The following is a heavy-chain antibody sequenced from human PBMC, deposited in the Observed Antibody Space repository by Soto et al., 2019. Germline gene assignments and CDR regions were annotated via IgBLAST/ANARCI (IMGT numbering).Heavy chain of an antibody. CDR3: ARSYCSGGSCSYYFDY. Sequence: PSETLSLTCAVYGGSFSGYYWSWIRQPPGKGLEWIGEINHSGSTNYNPSLKSRVTISVDTSKNQFSLKLSPVTAADTAVYYCARSYCSGGSCSYYFDYWGQGTLVTVSS. CDR2: INHSGST. D-gene: IGHD2-15*01. J-gene: IGHJ4*02. V-gene: IGHV4-34*01. CDR1: GGSFSGYY.